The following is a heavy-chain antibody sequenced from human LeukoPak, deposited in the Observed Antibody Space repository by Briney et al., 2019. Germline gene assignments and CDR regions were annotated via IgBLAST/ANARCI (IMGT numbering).Heavy chain of an antibody. CDR1: GFTFSTYW. J-gene: IGHJ3*02. Sequence: PGGSLRLSCTASGFTFSTYWTCWVRQAPGKGLEWVANIKPDGSDIHYVESVKGRFTISRDNAKNSLYLQMNSLRAEDTAVYYCARDAFDIWGQGTMVTVSS. CDR3: ARDAFDI. CDR2: IKPDGSDI. V-gene: IGHV3-7*04.